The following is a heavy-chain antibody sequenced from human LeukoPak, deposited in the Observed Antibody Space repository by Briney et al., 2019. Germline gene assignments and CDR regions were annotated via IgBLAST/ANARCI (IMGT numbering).Heavy chain of an antibody. CDR1: GGSFRGYY. Sequence: PSETLSLTCAVYGGSFRGYYWSWIRQPPGKGLEWIGEINHSGSTNYNPSLKSRVTISVDTSKNQFSLKLSSVTAADTAVYYCARGRRQWLVNYYGMDVWGQGTTVTVSS. J-gene: IGHJ6*02. D-gene: IGHD6-19*01. CDR2: INHSGST. CDR3: ARGRRQWLVNYYGMDV. V-gene: IGHV4-34*01.